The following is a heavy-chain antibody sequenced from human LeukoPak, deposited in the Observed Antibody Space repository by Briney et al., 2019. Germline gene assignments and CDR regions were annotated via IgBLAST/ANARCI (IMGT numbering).Heavy chain of an antibody. V-gene: IGHV3-48*01. Sequence: GGSLRLSCAASGFTFSSYSMNWVRQAPGKGLEWISYITSSSSTIYYADSVKGRFTVSRDNAKNSLYLQMNSLRAEDTAVYYCARGVVGPSPSYWGQGTLVTVSS. CDR2: ITSSSSTI. CDR3: ARGVVGPSPSY. CDR1: GFTFSSYS. J-gene: IGHJ4*02. D-gene: IGHD1-26*01.